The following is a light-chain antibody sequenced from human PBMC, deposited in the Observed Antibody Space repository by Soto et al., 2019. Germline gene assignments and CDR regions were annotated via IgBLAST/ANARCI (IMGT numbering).Light chain of an antibody. CDR1: SSNIGAGYD. V-gene: IGLV1-40*01. J-gene: IGLJ1*01. CDR2: GNS. CDR3: QSYDSSLSGNV. Sequence: QSVLTQPPSVSGAPGQRVTISCTGSSSNIGAGYDVHWYQQLPGTAPKLLIYGNSNRPSGVPDRFSGSKSGTSASLAITGLQAGDEADYYCQSYDSSLSGNVFGTGTKVTV.